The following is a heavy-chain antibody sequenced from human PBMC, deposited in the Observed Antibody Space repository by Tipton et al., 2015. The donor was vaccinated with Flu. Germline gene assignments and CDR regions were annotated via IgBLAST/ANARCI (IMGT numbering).Heavy chain of an antibody. J-gene: IGHJ4*02. Sequence: TLSLTCTVSGGSISGYYWRWIRQPPGKGLEWIAYIYYSGSTNYNPSLKSRVTISVDMSKNQFSLKLNSVTAADTAVYYCARSPGYYFDYWGQGTLVTVSS. V-gene: IGHV4-59*07. CDR1: GGSISGYY. CDR3: ARSPGYYFDY. CDR2: IYYSGST.